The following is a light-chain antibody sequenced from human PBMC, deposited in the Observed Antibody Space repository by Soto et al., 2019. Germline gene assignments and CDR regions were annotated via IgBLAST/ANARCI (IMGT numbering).Light chain of an antibody. CDR2: DIN. V-gene: IGLV2-14*01. Sequence: QSVLTQPASVPGSPGQSITISCTGTSSDVGNYIFVSWYRQHPGKAPKLMIYDINNRPSGVSNRFSGSKSGNTASLTISGLQAEDEADYYRVSYTTSASYVFGTGTKSPS. CDR3: VSYTTSASYV. CDR1: SSDVGNYIF. J-gene: IGLJ1*01.